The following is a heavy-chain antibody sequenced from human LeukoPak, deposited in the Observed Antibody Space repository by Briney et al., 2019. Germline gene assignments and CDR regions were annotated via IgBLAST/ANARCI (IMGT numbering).Heavy chain of an antibody. V-gene: IGHV3-30*02. Sequence: GGSLRLSCAASGFTFSSYCMHWVRQAPGKGLEWVAFIQYDGSNKYYADSVKGRFTISRDNSKNTLYLQMNSLRAEDTAVYYCARRRKSCYYYYMYVWGKGATVTVSS. CDR1: GFTFSSYC. D-gene: IGHD3-10*01. CDR2: IQYDGSNK. J-gene: IGHJ6*03. CDR3: ARRRKSCYYYYMYV.